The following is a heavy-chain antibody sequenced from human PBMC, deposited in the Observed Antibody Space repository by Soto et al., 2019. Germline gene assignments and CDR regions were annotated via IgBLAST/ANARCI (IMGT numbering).Heavy chain of an antibody. D-gene: IGHD3-3*02. CDR2: INYRESS. CDR3: VRGQPHRITIFEVVIRSYDYGMDV. J-gene: IGHJ6*02. CDR1: GGSFTGYY. Sequence: QVQLQQWGAGLLKPSETLSLTCAVYGGSFTGYYWTWIRQTPGKGREWSGEINYRESSYYNPSLESRISMAVDTSKNQFSLKLRSVTAADTAVYFCVRGQPHRITIFEVVIRSYDYGMDVWGQGTTVTVSS. V-gene: IGHV4-34*01.